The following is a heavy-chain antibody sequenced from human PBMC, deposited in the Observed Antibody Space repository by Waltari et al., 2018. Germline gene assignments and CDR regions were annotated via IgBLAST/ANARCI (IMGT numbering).Heavy chain of an antibody. CDR2: IYHSGST. J-gene: IGHJ4*02. CDR3: AREGDYVWGSYRPSFDY. D-gene: IGHD3-16*02. V-gene: IGHV4-38-2*02. CDR1: GYSISSGYY. Sequence: QVQLQESGPGLVKPSETLSLTCAVSGYSISSGYYWGRIRQPPGKGLEWIGSIYHSGSTYYNPSLKSRVTISVDTSKNQFSLKLSSVTAADTAVYYCAREGDYVWGSYRPSFDYWGQGTLVTVSS.